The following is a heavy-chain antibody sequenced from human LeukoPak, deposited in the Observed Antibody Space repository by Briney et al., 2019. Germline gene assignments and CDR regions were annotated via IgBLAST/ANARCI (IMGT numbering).Heavy chain of an antibody. J-gene: IGHJ6*02. D-gene: IGHD3-3*01. CDR1: GFTFSNYW. Sequence: PGGSLRLSCAASGFTFSNYWMSWVRQAPGKGLEWVAVIWYDGSNKYYADSVKGRFTISRDNSKNTLYLQMNSLRAEDTAVYYCARGTKSYYYGMDVWGQGTTVTVSS. CDR3: ARGTKSYYYGMDV. V-gene: IGHV3-33*08. CDR2: IWYDGSNK.